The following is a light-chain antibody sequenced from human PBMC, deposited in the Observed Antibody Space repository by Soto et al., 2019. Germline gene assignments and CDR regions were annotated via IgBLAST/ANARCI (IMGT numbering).Light chain of an antibody. V-gene: IGKV1-5*03. CDR1: QSIGSW. Sequence: DIPMTQSPSTLSASVGHRVTITCRASQSIGSWLAWYQQKPRKAPKLLIYKASNLASRVPSSFSSSGSGTEFTLTISGLQPDDFATYYCQHYSSYYTFGQGTKVEIK. J-gene: IGKJ2*01. CDR2: KAS. CDR3: QHYSSYYT.